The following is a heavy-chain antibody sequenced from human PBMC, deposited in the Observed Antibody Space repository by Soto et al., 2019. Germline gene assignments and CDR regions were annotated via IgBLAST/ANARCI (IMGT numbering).Heavy chain of an antibody. D-gene: IGHD2-21*02. CDR1: GGSISYEYYH. CDR3: AREDDGGDRDYYGLDV. CDR2: IHYSGSI. Sequence: QVQLQQSGPGLVKPSQTLSLTCTVSGGSISYEYYHWTWIRQSPGKGLEWIGYIHYSGSIIYNPSFKSRVTRSVETSKNQFSLQLSSVTAADTAVYFCAREDDGGDRDYYGLDVWGQGTTVTVSS. J-gene: IGHJ6*02. V-gene: IGHV4-30-4*08.